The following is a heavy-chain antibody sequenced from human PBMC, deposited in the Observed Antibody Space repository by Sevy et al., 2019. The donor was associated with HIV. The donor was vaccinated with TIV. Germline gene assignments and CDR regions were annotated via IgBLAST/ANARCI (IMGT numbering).Heavy chain of an antibody. CDR2: INGSGSTI. D-gene: IGHD5-12*01. Sequence: GGSLRLSCAASGFTFSDYYMSWIRQAPGKGLEWVSYINGSGSTIYYADSGKGRFTISKDNAKNSLYLQMNSLRAEDTAVYYCARDPEMATITSGYFDYWGQGTLVTVSS. J-gene: IGHJ4*02. V-gene: IGHV3-11*01. CDR3: ARDPEMATITSGYFDY. CDR1: GFTFSDYY.